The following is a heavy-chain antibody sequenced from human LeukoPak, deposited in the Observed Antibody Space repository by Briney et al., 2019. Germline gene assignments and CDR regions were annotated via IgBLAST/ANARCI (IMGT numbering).Heavy chain of an antibody. J-gene: IGHJ4*02. CDR2: IWYDGSNK. V-gene: IGHV3-33*06. D-gene: IGHD2/OR15-2a*01. Sequence: QAGGSLRLSCAASGFTFSSYGMHWVRQAPGKGLEWVAVIWYDGSNKYYADSVKGRFTISRDNSKNTLYLQMNSLRAEDTAVYYCAKDLGREYRGDQIDYWGQGTLVTVSS. CDR3: AKDLGREYRGDQIDY. CDR1: GFTFSSYG.